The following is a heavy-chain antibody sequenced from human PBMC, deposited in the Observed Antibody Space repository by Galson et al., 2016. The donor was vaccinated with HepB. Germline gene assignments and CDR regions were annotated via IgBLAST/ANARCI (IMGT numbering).Heavy chain of an antibody. D-gene: IGHD2-21*01. CDR2: IYSGDNT. CDR1: GFYVGKNY. J-gene: IGHJ6*02. Sequence: SLRLSCAASGFYVGKNYMTWVRQAPGKGLEWVSVIYSGDNTYYADSVKGRFTFSRDKPKNSLYLQMHSLRAEDTAVYYCARVYSAHYGMDVWGQGTTVTVS. V-gene: IGHV3-53*01. CDR3: ARVYSAHYGMDV.